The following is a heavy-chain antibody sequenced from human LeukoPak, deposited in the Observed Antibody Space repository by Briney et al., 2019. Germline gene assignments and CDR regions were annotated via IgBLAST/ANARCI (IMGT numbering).Heavy chain of an antibody. D-gene: IGHD6-6*01. Sequence: SETLSLTCAVYGGSFSGYYWSWIRQPPGKGLEWIGEINHSGSTNYNPSLKSRVTISVDTSKNQFSLKLSSVTAADTAMYYCARHEYSSSSQGAYWGQGTLVTVSS. V-gene: IGHV4-34*01. CDR3: ARHEYSSSSQGAY. J-gene: IGHJ4*02. CDR1: GGSFSGYY. CDR2: INHSGST.